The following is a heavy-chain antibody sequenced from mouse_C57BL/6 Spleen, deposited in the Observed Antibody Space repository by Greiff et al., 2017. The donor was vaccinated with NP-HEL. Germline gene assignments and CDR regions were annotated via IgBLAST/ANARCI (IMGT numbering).Heavy chain of an antibody. CDR3: ARRDEGCDY. D-gene: IGHD3-3*01. Sequence: QVQLQQPGAELVKPGASVKLSCKASGYTFTSYWMQWVKQRPGQGLEWIGEIDPSDSYTNYNQKFKGKATLTVDTSSSTAYMQLSSLTSEDSAVYYCARRDEGCDYWGQGTTLTVSS. CDR1: GYTFTSYW. CDR2: IDPSDSYT. J-gene: IGHJ2*01. V-gene: IGHV1-50*01.